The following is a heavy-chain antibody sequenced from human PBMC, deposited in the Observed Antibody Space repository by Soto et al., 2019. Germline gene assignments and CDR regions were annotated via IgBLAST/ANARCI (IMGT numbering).Heavy chain of an antibody. CDR1: GFTFSTYG. Sequence: QVQLVESGGGVVQPGRSLRLSCAASGFTFSTYGMHWVRQAPGKGLEWVAVISYDGNNKYYADSVKGRFTIARDNSKNPHFLQMDSLRADDTAVYYCATSHLPSTVTTPGYWGQGTLVTVSS. CDR2: ISYDGNNK. CDR3: ATSHLPSTVTTPGY. V-gene: IGHV3-30*03. D-gene: IGHD4-17*01. J-gene: IGHJ4*02.